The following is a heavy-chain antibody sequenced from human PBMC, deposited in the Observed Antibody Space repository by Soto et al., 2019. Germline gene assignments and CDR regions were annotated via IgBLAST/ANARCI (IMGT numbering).Heavy chain of an antibody. CDR2: IYYSGST. CDR3: ARDGRFLGLRLGELSFEDAFDI. CDR1: GGSISSGGYY. V-gene: IGHV4-30-4*08. D-gene: IGHD3-16*02. Sequence: PSETLPFTCIVSGGSISSGGYYSSWIRQPPGKCLEWIGYIYYSGSTYYNPSLKSRVTISVDTSKNQFSLKLSSVTAADTAVYYCARDGRFLGLRLGELSFEDAFDIWGQGTMVTVSS. J-gene: IGHJ3*02.